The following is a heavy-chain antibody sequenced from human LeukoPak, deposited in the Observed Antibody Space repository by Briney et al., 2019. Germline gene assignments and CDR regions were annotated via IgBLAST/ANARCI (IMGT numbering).Heavy chain of an antibody. Sequence: GGSLKISCKGSGYSFTSYWIGWVRQMPGKGLEWMGIIYPGDSDTRYSPSFQGQVTISADKSISTSYLQWSSLKASDTAMYYCARQPPPPTEEFDYWGQGTLVTVSS. CDR3: ARQPPPPTEEFDY. CDR2: IYPGDSDT. V-gene: IGHV5-51*01. J-gene: IGHJ4*02. CDR1: GYSFTSYW. D-gene: IGHD4-17*01.